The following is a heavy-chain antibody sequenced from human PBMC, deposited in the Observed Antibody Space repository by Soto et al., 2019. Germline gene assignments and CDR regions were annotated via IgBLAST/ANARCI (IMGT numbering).Heavy chain of an antibody. CDR3: ARVPDR. V-gene: IGHV4-30-2*01. CDR1: GGSISSGGYS. D-gene: IGHD2-2*01. J-gene: IGHJ5*02. Sequence: QLQLQESGSELVKPSQTLSLTCAVSGGSISSGGYSWSWIRQPPGKGLEWIGYIYHSGSTYYNPSLKSRVTISLDRSKNQFSLKLSSVTAADTAVYYCARVPDRWGQGTLVTVSS. CDR2: IYHSGST.